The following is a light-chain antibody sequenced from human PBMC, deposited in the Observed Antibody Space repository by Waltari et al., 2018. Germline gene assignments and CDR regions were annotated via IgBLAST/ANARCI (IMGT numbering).Light chain of an antibody. CDR3: QVWDSSSGHRV. CDR1: DIGSKS. Sequence: SYVLTQPPSVSVAPGKTASITCGGNDIGSKSVSWYQQKPGQAPVLVIYYDSDRPSGIPERFSGSNSGNTVTLTISMVEAGDEADEYCQVWDSSSGHRVFGGGTKLTVL. V-gene: IGLV3-21*04. J-gene: IGLJ3*02. CDR2: YDS.